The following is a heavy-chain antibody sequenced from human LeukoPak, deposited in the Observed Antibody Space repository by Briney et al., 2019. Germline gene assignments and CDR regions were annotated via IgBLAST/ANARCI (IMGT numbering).Heavy chain of an antibody. CDR2: ISWNSGSI. V-gene: IGHV3-9*01. D-gene: IGHD5-24*01. Sequence: GRPLRLSCAASGFTFDDYAMHWVRQAPGKGLEWVSGISWNSGSIGYADSVKGRFTISRDNAKNSLYLQMNSLRAEDTALYYCAKDMGGGYNTLFDYWGQGTLVTVSS. J-gene: IGHJ4*02. CDR3: AKDMGGGYNTLFDY. CDR1: GFTFDDYA.